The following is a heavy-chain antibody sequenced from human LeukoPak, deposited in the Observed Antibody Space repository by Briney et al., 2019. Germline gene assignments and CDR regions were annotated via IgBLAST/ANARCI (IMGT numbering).Heavy chain of an antibody. Sequence: GGSLRLSCAASGFTFSNYAMTWVRQAPGKGLEWVSLISGSGGSTNSADSVKGRFTISRDNAKNSLYLQMSSLRVEDTAVYYCARRYCSSTSCTLDYWGQGTLVTVSS. CDR1: GFTFSNYA. V-gene: IGHV3-23*01. D-gene: IGHD2-2*01. CDR3: ARRYCSSTSCTLDY. CDR2: ISGSGGST. J-gene: IGHJ4*02.